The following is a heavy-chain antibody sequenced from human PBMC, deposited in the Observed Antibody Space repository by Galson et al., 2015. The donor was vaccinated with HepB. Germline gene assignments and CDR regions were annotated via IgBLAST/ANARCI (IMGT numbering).Heavy chain of an antibody. CDR3: ARRSRRIAVAGPYNWFDP. J-gene: IGHJ5*02. D-gene: IGHD6-19*01. CDR2: IYYSGST. V-gene: IGHV4-39*01. CDR1: GGSISSSSYY. Sequence: SETLSLTCTVSGGSISSSSYYWGRIRQPPGKGLEWIGSIYYSGSTYYNPSLKSRVTISVDTSKNQFSLKLSSVTAADTAVYYCARRSRRIAVAGPYNWFDPWGQGTLVTVSS.